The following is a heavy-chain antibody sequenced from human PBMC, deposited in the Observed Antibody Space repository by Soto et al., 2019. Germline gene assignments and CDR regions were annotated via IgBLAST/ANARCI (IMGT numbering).Heavy chain of an antibody. Sequence: PSETLSLTCTVSGGSISSGDYYWSWIRQPPGKGPEWIGYIYYSGSTYYNPSLKSRVTISVDTSKNQFSLKLSSVTAADTAVYYCARDWRPGYSSSWNYYYGMDVWGQGTTVTVSS. D-gene: IGHD6-13*01. CDR2: IYYSGST. CDR1: GGSISSGDYY. V-gene: IGHV4-30-4*01. J-gene: IGHJ6*02. CDR3: ARDWRPGYSSSWNYYYGMDV.